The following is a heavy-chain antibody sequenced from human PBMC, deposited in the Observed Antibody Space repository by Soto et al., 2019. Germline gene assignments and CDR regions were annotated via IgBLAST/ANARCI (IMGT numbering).Heavy chain of an antibody. CDR3: ARGKGYSSSKPIPFDY. CDR2: TYYRSKWYN. Sequence: SQTLSLTCAISGYSVSSNSAAWNWIRQSPSRGLEWLGRTYYRSKWYNDYAVSVKSRITINPDTSKNQFSLQLNSVTPEDTAVYYCARGKGYSSSKPIPFDYWGQGTLVTVSS. V-gene: IGHV6-1*01. CDR1: GYSVSSNSAA. D-gene: IGHD6-13*01. J-gene: IGHJ4*02.